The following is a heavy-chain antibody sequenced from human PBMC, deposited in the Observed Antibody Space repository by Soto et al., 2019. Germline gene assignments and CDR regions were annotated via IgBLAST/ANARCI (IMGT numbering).Heavy chain of an antibody. D-gene: IGHD2-8*02. CDR1: GGSFSGYY. V-gene: IGHV4-34*01. CDR2: INNSGST. J-gene: IGHJ4*02. Sequence: QVQLQQWGAGLLKPSETLSLTCAVYGGSFSGYYWTWIRQPPGTGLEWIGKINNSGSTNYNPSLKSRVTISVDTSKTQFSLKLTSVTAADTAVYYCARDKITGPFDYWGQGTLVTVSS. CDR3: ARDKITGPFDY.